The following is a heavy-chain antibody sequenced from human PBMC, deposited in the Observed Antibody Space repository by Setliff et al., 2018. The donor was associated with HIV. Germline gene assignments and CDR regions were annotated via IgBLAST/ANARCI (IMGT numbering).Heavy chain of an antibody. V-gene: IGHV1-69*13. CDR2: VVPTIHEA. CDR1: GGTFSTYV. Sequence: GASVKVSCKTSGGTFSTYVITWVRQAPGQGLEWMGGVVPTIHEATYAQKFQGRVTITADESATTVYMEMSGLTSEDTAIYYCARGADASGYFYREYFQHWGQGTLVTVSS. D-gene: IGHD3-22*01. J-gene: IGHJ1*01. CDR3: ARGADASGYFYREYFQH.